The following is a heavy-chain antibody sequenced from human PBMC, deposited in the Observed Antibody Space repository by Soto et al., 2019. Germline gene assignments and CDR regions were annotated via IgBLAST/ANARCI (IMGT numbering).Heavy chain of an antibody. J-gene: IGHJ6*01. V-gene: IGHV1-69*13. Sequence: SVKVSCNASGGSFNSHAFSWVRQAPGQGLEWLGGIIPIFSSANYAQKFQGRVTITADESSSTIYMELSSLTPEDTAIYYCATTTGATYIFHGMGVWGPGTTVTVSS. CDR2: IIPIFSSA. CDR3: ATTTGATYIFHGMGV. CDR1: GGSFNSHA. D-gene: IGHD5-12*01.